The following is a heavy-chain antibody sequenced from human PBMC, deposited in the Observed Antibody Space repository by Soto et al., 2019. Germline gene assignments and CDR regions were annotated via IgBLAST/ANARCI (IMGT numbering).Heavy chain of an antibody. CDR2: ISGSGENT. CDR1: GFSFGNHA. D-gene: IGHD2-15*01. J-gene: IGHJ4*02. Sequence: EVQLLDSGGGLVQPGGSLRLSCAASGFSFGNHAMSWVRQAPGKGLECISAISGSGENTYYTGSVKGRFTISRDNSKNTLYLQMNSLRAEDTAVYYCAKEKRLGGGACFDNWGQGMLVTVSS. CDR3: AKEKRLGGGACFDN. V-gene: IGHV3-23*01.